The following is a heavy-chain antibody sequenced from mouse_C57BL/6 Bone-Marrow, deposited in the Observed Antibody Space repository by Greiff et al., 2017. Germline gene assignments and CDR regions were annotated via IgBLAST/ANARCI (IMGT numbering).Heavy chain of an antibody. V-gene: IGHV1-55*01. J-gene: IGHJ1*03. D-gene: IGHD2-5*01. CDR2: IYPGSGST. CDR1: GYTFTSYW. Sequence: VQLQQPGAELVKPGASVTMSCKASGYTFTSYWITWVKQRPGQGLEWIGDIYPGSGSTNYNKKFKSKATLTVDTSDSPAYMQLINLTSEDSAVTACARPSYSNCWYFDVWGTGTTVTVSS. CDR3: ARPSYSNCWYFDV.